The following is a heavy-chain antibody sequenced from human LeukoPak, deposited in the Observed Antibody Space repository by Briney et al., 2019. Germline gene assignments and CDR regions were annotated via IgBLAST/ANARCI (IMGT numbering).Heavy chain of an antibody. CDR2: IDTAGDT. J-gene: IGHJ4*02. V-gene: IGHV3-13*01. CDR3: ARSSSGWYYFDY. CDR1: GFTFSSYD. Sequence: GGSLRLFCAASGFTFSSYDMHWVRQATGRGLEWVSTIDTAGDTYYPGSVKGRFTISRENAKNSLYLQMNSLRAGDTAVYYCARSSSGWYYFDYWGQGTLVTVSS. D-gene: IGHD6-19*01.